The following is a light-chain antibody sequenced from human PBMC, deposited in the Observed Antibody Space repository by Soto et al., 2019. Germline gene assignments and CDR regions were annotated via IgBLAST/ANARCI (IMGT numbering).Light chain of an antibody. CDR1: QSISIW. J-gene: IGKJ1*01. CDR3: QQCYSYPWT. Sequence: DIQMTQSPSTLSASVGDTVTITCRASQSISIWLTWYQQKPGKAPNLLIYRATNFESGVPSRFSGRGSGTEFTLTISSLQPDDFATYYCQQCYSYPWTFGQGTKVEIK. CDR2: RAT. V-gene: IGKV1-5*03.